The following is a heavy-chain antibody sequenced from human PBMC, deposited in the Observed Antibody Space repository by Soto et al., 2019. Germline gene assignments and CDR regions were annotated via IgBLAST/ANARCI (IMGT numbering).Heavy chain of an antibody. CDR1: GFTFDDYA. V-gene: IGHV3-9*01. CDR2: ISWNSGSI. Sequence: PGGSLRLSCAASGFTFDDYAMHWVRQAPGKGLEWVSGISWNSGSIGYADSVKGRFTISRDNAKNSLYLQMNSLRAEDTALFYCAKDFSSLSPLGRDAFDIWGQGTMVTVSS. CDR3: AKDFSSLSPLGRDAFDI. D-gene: IGHD3-3*02. J-gene: IGHJ3*02.